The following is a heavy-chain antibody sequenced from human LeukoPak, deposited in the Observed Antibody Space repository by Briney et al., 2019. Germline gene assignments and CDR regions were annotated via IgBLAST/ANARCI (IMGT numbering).Heavy chain of an antibody. D-gene: IGHD3-10*01. J-gene: IGHJ3*02. CDR1: GFRFGGFW. Sequence: PGGSLRLSCEASGFRFGGFWMNWVRQAPGKGPERVANINQDGSEKLYVDSVKGRFTVSRDNAKNSLYLQMNSLRAEDTAVYYCARESGTGAFDIWGQGTMVTVSS. V-gene: IGHV3-7*01. CDR2: INQDGSEK. CDR3: ARESGTGAFDI.